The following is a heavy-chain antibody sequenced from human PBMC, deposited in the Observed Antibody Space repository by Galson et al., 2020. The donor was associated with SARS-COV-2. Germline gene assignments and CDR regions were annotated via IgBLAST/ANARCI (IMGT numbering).Heavy chain of an antibody. Sequence: SETLSLTCVVSGGSISSNNWWSWVRQPPGKGLEWIGEIYHTGTTNDNPSLESRLIISVDKSKNQFSLRLRSVTAADTAVYYCAKDLTSYDILTGYDYWGQGTLVTVSS. D-gene: IGHD3-9*01. CDR3: AKDLTSYDILTGYDY. J-gene: IGHJ4*02. CDR2: IYHTGTT. CDR1: GGSISSNNW. V-gene: IGHV4-4*02.